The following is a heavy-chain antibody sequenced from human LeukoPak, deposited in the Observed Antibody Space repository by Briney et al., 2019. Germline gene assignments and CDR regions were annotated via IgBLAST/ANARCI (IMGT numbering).Heavy chain of an antibody. Sequence: GGSLRLSCAASGFTFSSYAIHWVRQAPGKGLEWVAVISYDGSNKYYEDSVKGRFTISRDNSKNTLYLQMNSLRAEDTAVYYCAKDEQQLDPFDYWGQGTLVTVSS. CDR1: GFTFSSYA. V-gene: IGHV3-30*04. CDR3: AKDEQQLDPFDY. CDR2: ISYDGSNK. J-gene: IGHJ4*02. D-gene: IGHD6-13*01.